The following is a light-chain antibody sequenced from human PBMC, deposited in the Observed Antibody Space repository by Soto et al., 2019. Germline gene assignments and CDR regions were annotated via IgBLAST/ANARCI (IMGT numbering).Light chain of an antibody. CDR1: NSDVGGYNY. Sequence: QSVLTQPASVSGSPGQSITISCTVTNSDVGGYNYVSWYQQHPGKAPKLMIYEVSHRPSGVSNRFSVSKSGNTASLTISGLQAEDGADYYCSSYTSSSTFVVFGGGTQLTVL. V-gene: IGLV2-14*01. CDR2: EVS. CDR3: SSYTSSSTFVV. J-gene: IGLJ2*01.